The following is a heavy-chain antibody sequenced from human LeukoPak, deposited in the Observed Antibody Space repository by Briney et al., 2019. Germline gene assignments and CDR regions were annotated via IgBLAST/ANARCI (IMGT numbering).Heavy chain of an antibody. V-gene: IGHV3-74*01. J-gene: IGHJ4*02. Sequence: GGSLRLSCAASGFTFSGHWMHWVRLVPGKGLVWVAEIKPDGSYTSYADSVKGRFTISRDNAKNTLYLEVNSVRAEDTAVYYCARRDSGSSSPFRYDWGQGTLVTVSS. CDR1: GFTFSGHW. CDR2: IKPDGSYT. D-gene: IGHD6-6*01. CDR3: ARRDSGSSSPFRYD.